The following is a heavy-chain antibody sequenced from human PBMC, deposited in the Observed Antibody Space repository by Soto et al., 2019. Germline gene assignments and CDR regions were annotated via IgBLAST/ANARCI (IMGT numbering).Heavy chain of an antibody. CDR3: ARDLSVVFDY. J-gene: IGHJ4*02. CDR2: ITDSGAAS. D-gene: IGHD2-15*01. Sequence: GGSLRLSCTASGFTFNKYAMSWVRQAPGKGLEWVSAITDSGAASHYAASVKGRFTVSRDNSKNTLYLQMNSLRADDTAVYYCARDLSVVFDYWGQGTLVTVSS. V-gene: IGHV3-23*01. CDR1: GFTFNKYA.